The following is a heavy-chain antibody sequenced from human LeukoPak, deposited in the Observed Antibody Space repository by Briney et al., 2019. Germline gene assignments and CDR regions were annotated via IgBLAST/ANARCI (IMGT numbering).Heavy chain of an antibody. CDR2: ISSSGSTI. CDR3: ARGRTHRRNCSGGSCYSVYYYMDV. Sequence: GGSLRLSCAASGFTFSDYYMSWIRQAPGKGLEWVSYISSSGSTIYYADSVKGRFTISRDNAKNSLYLQMNSLRAEDTAVCYCARGRTHRRNCSGGSCYSVYYYMDVWGKGTTVTISS. D-gene: IGHD2-15*01. V-gene: IGHV3-11*01. CDR1: GFTFSDYY. J-gene: IGHJ6*03.